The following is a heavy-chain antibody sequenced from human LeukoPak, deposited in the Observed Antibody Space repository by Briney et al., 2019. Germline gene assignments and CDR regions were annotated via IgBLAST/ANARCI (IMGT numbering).Heavy chain of an antibody. CDR1: GGSISSSSYY. CDR3: ASERSANVGMDV. V-gene: IGHV4-39*01. D-gene: IGHD2-15*01. CDR2: IYYSGST. Sequence: SETLSLTCTVSGGSISSSSYYWGWIRQPPGKGLEWIGSIYYSGSTYYNPSPKSRVTISVDTSKNQFSLKLSSVTAADTAVYYCASERSANVGMDVWGQGTTVTVSS. J-gene: IGHJ6*02.